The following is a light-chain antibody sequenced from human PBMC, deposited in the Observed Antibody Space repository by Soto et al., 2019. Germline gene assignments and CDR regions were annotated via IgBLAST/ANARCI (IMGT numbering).Light chain of an antibody. J-gene: IGKJ1*01. V-gene: IGKV1-5*03. CDR3: QHYNSYSEA. Sequence: DIQMTQSPSTLSGSVGDRVTITCRASQTISSWLAWYQQKPGKAPKLLIYKASTLKSGVTSRFSGSGSGTEFTLTISSLQPDDFETYYCQHYNSYSEAFGKGTKVDI. CDR1: QTISSW. CDR2: KAS.